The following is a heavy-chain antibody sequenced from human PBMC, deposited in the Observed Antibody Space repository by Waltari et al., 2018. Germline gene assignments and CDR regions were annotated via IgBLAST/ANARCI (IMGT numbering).Heavy chain of an antibody. V-gene: IGHV4-61*02. CDR1: GGSISSGSYY. Sequence: QVQLQESGPGLVKPSQTLSLTCTVSGGSISSGSYYWSWIRQPAGKGLEWIGRIYTSGSTNHNTSLSGRVTRSVDTSKNQFSLKLSSVTAADTAVYYCARLTGVHYYMDVWGKGTTVTVSS. CDR3: ARLTGVHYYMDV. D-gene: IGHD1-1*01. J-gene: IGHJ6*03. CDR2: IYTSGST.